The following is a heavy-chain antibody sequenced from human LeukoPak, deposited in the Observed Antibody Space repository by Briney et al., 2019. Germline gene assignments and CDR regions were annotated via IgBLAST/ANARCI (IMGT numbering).Heavy chain of an antibody. CDR2: IYTSGST. J-gene: IGHJ4*02. CDR3: ARAITMIGGFDY. V-gene: IGHV4-61*02. D-gene: IGHD3-10*02. CDR1: GGSISSGSYY. Sequence: SETLSLTCTVSGGSISSGSYYWSWIRQPAGKGLEWIGRIYTSGSTNYNPSLKSRVTISVDTSKNQFSLKLSSVTAEDTAVYYCARAITMIGGFDYWGQGTLVIVSS.